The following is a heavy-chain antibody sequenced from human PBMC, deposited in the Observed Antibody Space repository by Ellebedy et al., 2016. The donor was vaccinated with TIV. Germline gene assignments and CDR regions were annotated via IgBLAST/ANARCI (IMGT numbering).Heavy chain of an antibody. Sequence: GGSLRLXXAVSGFNFRFYVVSWVRQAPGKGLEWVSSISASGDSTDYADSVAGRFTISRDNSKNTVYLQMDSLTAEDTALYHCVRLGGIVVGVNDAFDIWGQGTMVTVSS. CDR3: VRLGGIVVGVNDAFDI. CDR2: ISASGDST. J-gene: IGHJ3*02. D-gene: IGHD3-22*01. CDR1: GFNFRFYV. V-gene: IGHV3-23*01.